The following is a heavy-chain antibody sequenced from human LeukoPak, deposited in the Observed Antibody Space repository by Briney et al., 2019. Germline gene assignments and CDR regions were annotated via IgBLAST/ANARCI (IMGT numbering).Heavy chain of an antibody. J-gene: IGHJ6*03. Sequence: SETLSLTCTVSGGSISSYYWSWIRQPAGQGLEWIGRIYTSGITNYNPSPKSRVTMSVDTSKTQFSLKLSSVTAADTAVYYCARDKGYYFYMDVWGKGTPVTVSS. V-gene: IGHV4-4*07. CDR1: GGSISSYY. CDR2: IYTSGIT. CDR3: ARDKGYYFYMDV.